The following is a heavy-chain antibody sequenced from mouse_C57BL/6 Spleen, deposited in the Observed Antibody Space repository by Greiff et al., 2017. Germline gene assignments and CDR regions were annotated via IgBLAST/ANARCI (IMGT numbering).Heavy chain of an antibody. CDR3: AISLDHYIDY. J-gene: IGHJ2*01. V-gene: IGHV2-2*01. CDR1: GFSLTSYG. Sequence: VQLQESGPGLVQPSQSLSITCTVSGFSLTSYGVHWVRQSPGKGLEWLGVIWSGGSTDYNAAFISSLSISKDNSNSQVFFKMNILQADDTSIYYCAISLDHYIDYWGQGTTLTVSS. CDR2: IWSGGST.